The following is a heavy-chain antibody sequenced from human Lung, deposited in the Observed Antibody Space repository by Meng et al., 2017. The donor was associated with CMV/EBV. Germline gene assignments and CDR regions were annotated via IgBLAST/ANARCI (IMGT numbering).Heavy chain of an antibody. CDR3: AKDIVSTINPGAFDV. D-gene: IGHD5/OR15-5a*01. J-gene: IGHJ3*01. CDR2: IWYDGSNK. V-gene: IGHV3-33*06. CDR1: GFAFSSYG. Sequence: SXTASGFAFSSYGMHWVRQAPGKGLEWVAVIWYDGSNKYFADSVKGRFTVSRDNSRNMLYLHMNRLRADDTAVYYCAKDIVSTINPGAFDVWGQGTXVTVSS.